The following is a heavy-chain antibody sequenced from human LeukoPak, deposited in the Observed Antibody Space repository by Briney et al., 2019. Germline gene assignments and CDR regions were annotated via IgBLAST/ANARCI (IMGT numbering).Heavy chain of an antibody. Sequence: GGSLRLSCAASGFTFSSYAMHWVRQAPGKGLEWVAVISYDGSNKYYADSVKGRFTISRDNAKNSLYLQMNSLRAEDTAVYYCARDAPGEEQPHYWGQGTLVTVSS. CDR1: GFTFSSYA. J-gene: IGHJ4*02. D-gene: IGHD3-10*01. CDR3: ARDAPGEEQPHY. CDR2: ISYDGSNK. V-gene: IGHV3-30-3*01.